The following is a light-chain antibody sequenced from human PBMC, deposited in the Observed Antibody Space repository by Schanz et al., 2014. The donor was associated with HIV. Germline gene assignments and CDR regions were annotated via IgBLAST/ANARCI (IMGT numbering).Light chain of an antibody. CDR2: EVT. Sequence: QSALTQPPSASGSPGQSVTISCTGTRSDIGNYDFVSWYQQHPGQAPKLIIYEVTKRPSGVPARFSGSKSDNTASLTVSGLQADDEADYYCCSYTTTSTYVFGAGTKLTVL. V-gene: IGLV2-8*01. J-gene: IGLJ1*01. CDR1: RSDIGNYDF. CDR3: CSYTTTSTYV.